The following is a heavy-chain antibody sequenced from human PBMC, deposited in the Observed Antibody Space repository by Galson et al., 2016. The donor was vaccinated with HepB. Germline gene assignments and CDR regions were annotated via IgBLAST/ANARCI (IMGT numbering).Heavy chain of an antibody. Sequence: SLRLSCAASGFTFINAWMTWVRQAPGKGLEWVGRIKSKTDGVTTDYGAPVRGRFTISRDDSKNTVYLQMNRLKSEDTAVYYCTTGLEKWLQFDAFDIWGQGTMVTVFS. V-gene: IGHV3-15*01. CDR2: IKSKTDGVTT. D-gene: IGHD5-24*01. CDR1: GFTFINAW. CDR3: TTGLEKWLQFDAFDI. J-gene: IGHJ3*02.